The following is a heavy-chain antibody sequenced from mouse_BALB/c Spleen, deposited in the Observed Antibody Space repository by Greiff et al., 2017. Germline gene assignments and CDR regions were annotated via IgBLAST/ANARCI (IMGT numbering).Heavy chain of an antibody. V-gene: IGHV5-12-1*01. CDR3: ARHPYGAMDY. Sequence: DVMLVESGGGLVKPGGSLKLSCAASGFAFSSYDMSWVRQTPEKRLEWVAYISSGGGSTYYPDTVKGRFTISRDNAKNTLYLQMSGLKSEDTAMYCCARHPYGAMDYWGQGTSVTVSS. D-gene: IGHD1-1*02. CDR1: GFAFSSYD. J-gene: IGHJ4*01. CDR2: ISSGGGST.